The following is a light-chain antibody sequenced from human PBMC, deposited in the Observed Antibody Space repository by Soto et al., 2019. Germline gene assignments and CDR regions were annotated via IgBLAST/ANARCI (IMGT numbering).Light chain of an antibody. CDR3: QQYNSYSIT. CDR1: QNIERY. CDR2: DAS. V-gene: IGKV1-5*01. J-gene: IGKJ5*01. Sequence: DIQMTQSPSSLSASIGDTITISCRASQNIERYLNWYQQKPGKAPKLLIYDASSLESGVPSRFSGSGSGTEFTLTISSLQPDDFATYYCQQYNSYSITFGQGTRLEIK.